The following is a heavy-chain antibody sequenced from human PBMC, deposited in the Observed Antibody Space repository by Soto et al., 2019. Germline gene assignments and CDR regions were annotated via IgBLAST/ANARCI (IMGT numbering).Heavy chain of an antibody. Sequence: PGGSLRLSCASSGFTCSSYAMSLVRQAPGKGLEWVSAISGSGGSTYYADSVKGRFTISRDNSKNTLYLQMNSLRAEDTAVYYCAKGGRGGIAVAGRREYFDYWGQGTLVTVSS. D-gene: IGHD6-19*01. V-gene: IGHV3-23*01. J-gene: IGHJ4*02. CDR3: AKGGRGGIAVAGRREYFDY. CDR2: ISGSGGST. CDR1: GFTCSSYA.